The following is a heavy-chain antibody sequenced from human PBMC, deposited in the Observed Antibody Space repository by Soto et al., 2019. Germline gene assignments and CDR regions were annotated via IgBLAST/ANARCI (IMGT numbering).Heavy chain of an antibody. Sequence: SETLSLTCTVSGGSISSSSYYWGWIRQPPGKGLEWIGSIYYSGSTYYNPSLKSRVTISVDTSKNQFSLKLSSVTAADTAVYYCAIKGDGNSKLGQSAFDSWGQGTMDTVSS. CDR2: IYYSGST. CDR3: AIKGDGNSKLGQSAFDS. CDR1: GGSISSSSYY. V-gene: IGHV4-39*01. J-gene: IGHJ3*02. D-gene: IGHD1-20*01.